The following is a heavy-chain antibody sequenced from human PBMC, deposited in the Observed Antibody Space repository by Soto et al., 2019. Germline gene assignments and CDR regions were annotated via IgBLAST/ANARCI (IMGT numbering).Heavy chain of an antibody. V-gene: IGHV4-39*01. CDR3: VPSNWFDP. J-gene: IGHJ5*02. CDR1: GGSISSSSYY. Sequence: SETLSLTCTVSGGSISSSSYYWGWIRQPPGKGLEWIGRIYYSGSTYYNPSLKSRVTISVDTSKNQFSLKLSSVTAADTAVYYCVPSNWFDPRGQGTRVTVSS. CDR2: IYYSGST.